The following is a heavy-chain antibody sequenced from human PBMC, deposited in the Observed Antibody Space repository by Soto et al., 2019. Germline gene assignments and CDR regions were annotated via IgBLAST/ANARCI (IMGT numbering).Heavy chain of an antibody. J-gene: IGHJ4*02. Sequence: ASVKVSCKVSGYTLTELSMHWVRQAPGKGLEWMGGFDPEDGETIYAQKFQGRVTMTEDTSTDTAYTELSSLRSEDTAVYSCATGTWWLRTYFDYWGQGTLVTVSS. V-gene: IGHV1-24*01. CDR1: GYTLTELS. CDR3: ATGTWWLRTYFDY. CDR2: FDPEDGET. D-gene: IGHD5-12*01.